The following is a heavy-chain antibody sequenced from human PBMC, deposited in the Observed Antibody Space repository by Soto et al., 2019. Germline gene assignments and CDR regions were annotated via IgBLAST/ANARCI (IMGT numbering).Heavy chain of an antibody. CDR3: VRYPRSVGGSYRPDY. J-gene: IGHJ4*02. CDR1: GFTLSSYW. D-gene: IGHD3-16*02. Sequence: GGSLRLSCAASGFTLSSYWMHSVRQVPEKGLVWVSRINSDGSITNYADAVKGRFTISRDNVKNTLYLQMNSLRAEDTAVYYCVRYPRSVGGSYRPDYWGQGTLVTVSS. V-gene: IGHV3-74*01. CDR2: INSDGSIT.